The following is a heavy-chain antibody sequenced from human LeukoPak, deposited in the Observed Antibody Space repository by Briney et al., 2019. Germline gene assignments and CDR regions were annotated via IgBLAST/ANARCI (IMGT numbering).Heavy chain of an antibody. J-gene: IGHJ4*02. CDR2: IYPDDSDT. V-gene: IGHV5-51*01. D-gene: IGHD6-19*01. Sequence: GESLKISCKGSGYSFTSYWIAWVRQMPGRGLEWMGIIYPDDSDTRYSPSFQGQVTITADKSISTAYLQWSSLKASDNAMYYCARQRRSSGWPNDYWGQGTLVTVSS. CDR3: ARQRRSSGWPNDY. CDR1: GYSFTSYW.